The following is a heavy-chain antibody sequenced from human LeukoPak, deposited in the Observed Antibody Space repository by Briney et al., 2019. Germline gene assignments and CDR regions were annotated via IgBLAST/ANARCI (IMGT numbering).Heavy chain of an antibody. CDR2: IIPIFGTA. V-gene: IGHV1-69*13. CDR3: ARSVVRGYDFPY. D-gene: IGHD3-3*01. CDR1: GGTFSSYA. Sequence: ASVKVSCKASGGTFSSYAISWVRQAPGQGLEWMGGIIPIFGTANYAQKFQGRVTITADESTSTAYMELSSLRSEDTAVYYCARSVVRGYDFPYWGQGTLVTVSS. J-gene: IGHJ4*02.